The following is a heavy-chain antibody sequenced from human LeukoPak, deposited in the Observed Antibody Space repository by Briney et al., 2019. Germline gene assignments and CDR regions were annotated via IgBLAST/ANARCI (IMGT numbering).Heavy chain of an antibody. D-gene: IGHD3-16*02. J-gene: IGHJ3*02. Sequence: PGGSLRLSCAASGFTFSSYGMHWVRQAPGKGLEWVSYISSSGSTIYYADSVKGRFTISRDNAKNSLYLQMNSLRAEDTAVYYCARGYVWGSYRRTDAFDIWGQGTMVTVSS. V-gene: IGHV3-48*04. CDR1: GFTFSSYG. CDR3: ARGYVWGSYRRTDAFDI. CDR2: ISSSGSTI.